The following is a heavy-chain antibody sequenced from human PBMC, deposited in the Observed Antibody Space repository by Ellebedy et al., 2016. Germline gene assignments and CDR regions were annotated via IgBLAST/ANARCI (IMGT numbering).Heavy chain of an antibody. V-gene: IGHV7-4-1*02. J-gene: IGHJ4*02. CDR2: INTNTGNP. CDR3: ASNPRHYYFDY. CDR1: GYTFTSYA. Sequence: ASVKVSCKASGYTFTSYAMNWVRQAPGQGLEWMGRINTNTGNPTYAQGFTGRFVFSLDTSVSTAYLQISSLKAEDTAVYYCASNPRHYYFDYWGQGTLVTVSS.